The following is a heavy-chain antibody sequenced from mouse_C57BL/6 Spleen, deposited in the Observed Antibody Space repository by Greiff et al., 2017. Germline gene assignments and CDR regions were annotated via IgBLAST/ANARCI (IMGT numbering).Heavy chain of an antibody. CDR3: ASTVVATRNAMDY. CDR2: IDPSDSYT. D-gene: IGHD1-1*01. V-gene: IGHV1-69*01. J-gene: IGHJ4*01. CDR1: GYTFTSYW. Sequence: QVKLQQPGAELVMPGASVKLSCKASGYTFTSYWMHWVKQRPGQGLEWIGEIDPSDSYTNYNQKFKGKSTLTVDKSYSKAYMQISSLTSGDSAVYYFASTVVATRNAMDYWGQGTSVTVSS.